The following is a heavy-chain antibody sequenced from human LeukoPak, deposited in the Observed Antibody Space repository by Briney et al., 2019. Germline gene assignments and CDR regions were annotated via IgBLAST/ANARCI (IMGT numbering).Heavy chain of an antibody. CDR1: GGTFSSYA. V-gene: IGHV1-69*13. J-gene: IGHJ4*02. CDR2: IIPIFGTA. D-gene: IGHD6-19*01. CDR3: AREPGYSSGWYLY. Sequence: ASVKVSCKASGGTFSSYAISWVRQAPGQGLEWMGGIIPIFGTANYAQKFQGRVTITADESTSTAYMELSSLRSEDTAVYYCAREPGYSSGWYLYWGQGTLVTVSS.